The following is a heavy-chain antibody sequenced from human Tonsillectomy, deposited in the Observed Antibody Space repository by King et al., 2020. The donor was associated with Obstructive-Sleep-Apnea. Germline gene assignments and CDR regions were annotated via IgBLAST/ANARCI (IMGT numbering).Heavy chain of an antibody. CDR3: TRGGGLLLWFGGTPFDY. V-gene: IGHV3-49*03. CDR1: GFTFGDYA. D-gene: IGHD3-10*01. CDR2: IRSKAYGGTT. J-gene: IGHJ4*02. Sequence: VQLVESGGGLVQPGRSLRLSCTASGFTFGDYAMSWFRQAPGKGLEWVGFIRSKAYGGTTEYAASVKGRFTISRDDSKSIAYLQMNSLKTEDTAVYYRTRGGGLLLWFGGTPFDYWGQGTLVTVSS.